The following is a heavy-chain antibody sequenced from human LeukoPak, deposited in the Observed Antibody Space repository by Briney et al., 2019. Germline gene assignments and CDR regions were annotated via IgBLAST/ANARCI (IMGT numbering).Heavy chain of an antibody. J-gene: IGHJ3*02. V-gene: IGHV4-34*01. CDR3: ARGRFLDAFDI. D-gene: IGHD3-3*01. CDR1: GGSFSGYY. CDR2: INHSGST. Sequence: SETLSLTCAVYGGSFSGYYWSWIRQPPGKGLEWVGEINHSGSTNYNPSLKSRVTISVDTSKNQFSLKLSSVTAADTAVYYCARGRFLDAFDIWGQGTMVTVSS.